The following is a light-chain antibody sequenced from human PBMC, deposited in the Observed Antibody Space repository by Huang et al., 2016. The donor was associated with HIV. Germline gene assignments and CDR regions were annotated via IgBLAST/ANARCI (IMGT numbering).Light chain of an antibody. Sequence: ETVMTQSPVTLSVSPGDRASLSCRSSKIVSSHLAWYQHKPGQAPRLLIDAASTSATGVPARCSGSGAGTEFTLTISTLQSEDSAVYYCQQYNDFRSTFGPGTRVEIK. CDR3: QQYNDFRST. V-gene: IGKV3-15*01. CDR2: AAS. J-gene: IGKJ3*01. CDR1: KIVSSH.